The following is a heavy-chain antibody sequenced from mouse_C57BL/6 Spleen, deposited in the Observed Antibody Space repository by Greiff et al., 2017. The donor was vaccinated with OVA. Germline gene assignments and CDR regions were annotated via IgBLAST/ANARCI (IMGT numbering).Heavy chain of an antibody. V-gene: IGHV1-15*01. Sequence: VKLQESGAELVRPGASVTLSCKASGYTFTDYEMHWVKQTPVHGLEWIGAIDPETGGTAYNQKFKGKAILTADKSSSTAYMELRSLTSEDSAVYYCTRLFYGSHWYFDVWGTGTTVTVSS. D-gene: IGHD2-2*01. CDR1: GYTFTDYE. CDR3: TRLFYGSHWYFDV. CDR2: IDPETGGT. J-gene: IGHJ1*03.